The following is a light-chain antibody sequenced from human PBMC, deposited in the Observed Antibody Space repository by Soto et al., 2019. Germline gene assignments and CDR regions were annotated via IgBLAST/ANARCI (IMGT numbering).Light chain of an antibody. CDR1: QSIGRF. Sequence: DVQMTQSPSSLSASVGDTITITCQASQSIGRFLNWHQQKPGKAPNVLINVASTLRSGVPSRFSGSGSGTDFNLTINSLQPEDFGTHFCQQSFSTPLTFGGGTKVDIX. J-gene: IGKJ4*01. CDR3: QQSFSTPLT. CDR2: VAS. V-gene: IGKV1-39*01.